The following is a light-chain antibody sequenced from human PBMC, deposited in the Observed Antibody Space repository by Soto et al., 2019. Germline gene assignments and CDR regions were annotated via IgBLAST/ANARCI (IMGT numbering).Light chain of an antibody. V-gene: IGKV1-5*01. Sequence: DIQMTQSPSTLSASVGDRVTITCRASQSISTWLAWYQQKPGKAPKLLIYDAFYLERGVPSRFSGSGSGTEFTLTISSLQPDDLATYYCQQYNSFWTFGQGTKVDIX. CDR3: QQYNSFWT. CDR1: QSISTW. J-gene: IGKJ1*01. CDR2: DAF.